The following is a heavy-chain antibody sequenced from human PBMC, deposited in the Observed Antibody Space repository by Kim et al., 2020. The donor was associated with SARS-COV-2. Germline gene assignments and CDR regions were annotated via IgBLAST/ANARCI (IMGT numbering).Heavy chain of an antibody. V-gene: IGHV4-39*01. Sequence: LKSRVTISVDTSKNQFSLKLSSVTAADTAVYYCARHPPGIGYDFYDAFDMWGQGTMVTVSS. CDR3: ARHPPGIGYDFYDAFDM. D-gene: IGHD5-12*01. J-gene: IGHJ3*02.